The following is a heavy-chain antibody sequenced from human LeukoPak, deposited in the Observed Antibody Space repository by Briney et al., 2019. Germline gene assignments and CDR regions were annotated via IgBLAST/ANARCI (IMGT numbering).Heavy chain of an antibody. V-gene: IGHV3-23*01. Sequence: GGSLRLSCAASGFTFNRYAMTWVRQAPGQGLEWVSGLSDSGASTFYAESVRGRFTISRDNSKNMLYLHINSLRAEDTAVYYCAKDARTGVWNIGDSWFDPWGQGTLVTVSS. CDR1: GFTFNRYA. D-gene: IGHD2/OR15-2a*01. CDR2: LSDSGAST. CDR3: AKDARTGVWNIGDSWFDP. J-gene: IGHJ5*02.